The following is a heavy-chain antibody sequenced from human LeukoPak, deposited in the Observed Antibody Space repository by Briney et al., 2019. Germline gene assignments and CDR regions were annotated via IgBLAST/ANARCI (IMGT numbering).Heavy chain of an antibody. Sequence: SETLSLTCTVSGGSINFWSWIRQPPGKGLEWIGYIYYSGSTNYNPSLKSRVTISVDTSKNQFSLKLSSVTAADTAVYYCARGLTVHYYDSSGYYYGFDYWGQGTLVTVSS. CDR3: ARGLTVHYYDSSGYYYGFDY. J-gene: IGHJ4*02. CDR2: IYYSGST. D-gene: IGHD3-22*01. CDR1: GGSINF. V-gene: IGHV4-59*01.